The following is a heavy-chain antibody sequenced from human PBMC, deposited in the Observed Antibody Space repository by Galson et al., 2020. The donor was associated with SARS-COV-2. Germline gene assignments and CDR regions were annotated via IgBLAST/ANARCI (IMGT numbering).Heavy chain of an antibody. CDR3: ARDQDGYNDF. CDR2: IKQDGSDG. D-gene: IGHD5-18*01. J-gene: IGHJ4*02. CDR1: GFTFSTNW. V-gene: IGHV3-7*03. Sequence: PGGSLRLSCAASGFTFSTNWMSWVRKPPGKGLDWVANIKQDGSDGYYADSVKGRFTISSDYPKNSMYLQMNSLRVEDTAMYYCARDQDGYNDFWGRGTLVTVSS.